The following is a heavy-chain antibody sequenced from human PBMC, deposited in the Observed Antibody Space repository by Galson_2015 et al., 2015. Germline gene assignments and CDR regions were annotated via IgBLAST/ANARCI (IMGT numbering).Heavy chain of an antibody. CDR1: GGSIRSYY. J-gene: IGHJ6*02. D-gene: IGHD4-11*01. V-gene: IGHV4-59*01. CDR3: ARDQDDYSNPGRGGMDV. Sequence: ATLSLPWAVSGGSIRSYYWRWVRRPPGGGLEWIGNIYYSVSTNYNPSLKSRVTISVDTSKNQFSLKLSSVTAADTAVYYCARDQDDYSNPGRGGMDVWGQGTTVAVSS. CDR2: IYYSVST.